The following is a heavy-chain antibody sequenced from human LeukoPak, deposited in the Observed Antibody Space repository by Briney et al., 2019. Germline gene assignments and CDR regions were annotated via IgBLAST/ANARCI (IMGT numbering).Heavy chain of an antibody. Sequence: GGSLRLSCAASGFTFSRYGMHWVRQAPGKGLEWVTFIRYDGTNKYYADSVKGRFTISRDNSKNLLFLHMNSLRAEDTAVYYCARFAAGGSYYYYMDVWGKGTTVTVSS. D-gene: IGHD3-10*01. CDR2: IRYDGTNK. CDR3: ARFAAGGSYYYYMDV. CDR1: GFTFSRYG. J-gene: IGHJ6*03. V-gene: IGHV3-30*02.